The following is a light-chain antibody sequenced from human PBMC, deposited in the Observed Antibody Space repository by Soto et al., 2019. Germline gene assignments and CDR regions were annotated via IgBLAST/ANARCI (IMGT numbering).Light chain of an antibody. Sequence: QSVLTQPPSVSGAPGQRVTISCTGTSSNIGAGYDVHWYQQLPGTAPKLLIYGDTNRPSGVPDRFSGSKSDTSASLAVTGLQAEDEAEYYCQSYDSSLSAYVFGTGTKVTVL. V-gene: IGLV1-40*01. J-gene: IGLJ1*01. CDR2: GDT. CDR1: SSNIGAGYD. CDR3: QSYDSSLSAYV.